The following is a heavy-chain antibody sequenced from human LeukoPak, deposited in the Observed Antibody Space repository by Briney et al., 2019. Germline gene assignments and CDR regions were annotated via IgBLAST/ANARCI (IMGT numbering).Heavy chain of an antibody. Sequence: GGSLRLSCADSGLSSATYSMNWVRQAPGKGLEWVAVINRDGDLAYYADSVQGRFTISRDNSKNTLYLHMDSLRVEDTAIYFCANKKGGNYPFEFWGQGTLVTVSS. J-gene: IGHJ4*02. CDR2: INRDGDLA. V-gene: IGHV3-23*01. CDR1: GLSSATYS. CDR3: ANKKGGNYPFEF. D-gene: IGHD3-3*01.